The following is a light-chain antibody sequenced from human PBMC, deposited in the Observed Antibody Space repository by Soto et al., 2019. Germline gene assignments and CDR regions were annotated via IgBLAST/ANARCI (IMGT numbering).Light chain of an antibody. J-gene: IGLJ3*02. CDR3: QSYDRSLSGCWV. CDR2: GNS. Sequence: QSVLTQPPSVSGAPGQRVTISCTGSSSNIGAGYDVHWYQQLPGTAPKLLIYGNSNRPSGVPDRFSGSKSGTSASLAITGLQAEDEADYYCQSYDRSLSGCWVFGGGTKVTVL. V-gene: IGLV1-40*01. CDR1: SSNIGAGYD.